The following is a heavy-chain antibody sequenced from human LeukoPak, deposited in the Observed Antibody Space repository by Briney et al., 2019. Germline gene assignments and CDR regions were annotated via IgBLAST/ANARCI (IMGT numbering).Heavy chain of an antibody. J-gene: IGHJ3*02. D-gene: IGHD6-6*01. CDR3: ARVYTSSRAFDI. Sequence: GGSLRLSCAASGFTFDDYAMHWVRQAPGKGLEWVSGISWNSGSIGYADSVKGRFTISRDNAKNSLYLQMSSLTVEDTAVYYCARVYTSSRAFDIWGQGTMVTVSS. CDR2: ISWNSGSI. CDR1: GFTFDDYA. V-gene: IGHV3-9*01.